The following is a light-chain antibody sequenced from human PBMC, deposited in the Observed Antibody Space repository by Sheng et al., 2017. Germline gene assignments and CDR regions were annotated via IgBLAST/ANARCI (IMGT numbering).Light chain of an antibody. V-gene: IGKV1-12*01. CDR3: QQASSFPFT. CDR1: QGINNW. CDR2: AAS. Sequence: DIQMTQSPSSVSASVGDRVTMTCRASQGINNWLAWYQQKPGKAPKLLIYAASNLRSGVPSRFSGGGSGTDFTLTISSLEPEDFATYYCQQASSFPFTFGPGTKVEIK. J-gene: IGKJ3*01.